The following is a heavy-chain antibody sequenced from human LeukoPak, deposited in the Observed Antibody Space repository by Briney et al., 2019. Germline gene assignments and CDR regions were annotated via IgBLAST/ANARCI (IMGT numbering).Heavy chain of an antibody. CDR1: GFTFSSYS. D-gene: IGHD1-26*01. V-gene: IGHV3-21*01. J-gene: IGHJ4*02. CDR3: ARDIVFAD. CDR2: ISSSSSHI. Sequence: GGSLRLSCAASGFTFSSYSMNWVRQAPGKGLEWDSSISSSSSHIYYADSVKGRFTISRDNAKNSLYLQMNSLRAEDTAVYYCARDIVFADWGQGTLVTVSS.